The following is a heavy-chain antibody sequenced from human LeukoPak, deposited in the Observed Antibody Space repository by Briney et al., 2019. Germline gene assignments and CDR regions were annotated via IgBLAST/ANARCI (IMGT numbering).Heavy chain of an antibody. V-gene: IGHV1-8*01. Sequence: ASVNVSCKPSVYTFTTYEINGVRQATGQGGEWVGGWNPNTGDTGYSQKCQGGDNLTSNTYISTAYMELSSLRSEDTAVYYCERDPYYGAGRYRYGMDVWGKGTTVTISS. CDR3: ERDPYYGAGRYRYGMDV. CDR1: VYTFTTYE. CDR2: WNPNTGDT. J-gene: IGHJ6*04. D-gene: IGHD3-10*01.